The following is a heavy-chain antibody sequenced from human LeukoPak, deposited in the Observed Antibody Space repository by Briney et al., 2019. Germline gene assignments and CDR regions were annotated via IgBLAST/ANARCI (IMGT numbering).Heavy chain of an antibody. CDR1: GGSINNYY. J-gene: IGHJ3*02. CDR2: FYASGTT. V-gene: IGHV4-4*07. Sequence: PSETLSLTCIMSGGSINNYYWSWIRQPAEKGLEWIGRFYASGTTYYNPALNSRAAVSIDTSKNHFSLTLTSVTAADTAVYYCARSSYSGFDIWGQGTMVTVSS. CDR3: ARSSYSGFDI. D-gene: IGHD5-12*01.